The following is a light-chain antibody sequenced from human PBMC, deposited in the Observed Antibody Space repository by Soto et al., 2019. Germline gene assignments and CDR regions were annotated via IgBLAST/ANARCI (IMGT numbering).Light chain of an antibody. CDR3: SSFAGSNNVV. CDR2: EVS. CDR1: SSDVGGYNY. Sequence: QPVLTQPPSAYGSPGQSVTISCTGTSSDVGGYNYVSWYQQHPGKAPKLMIYEVSERPSGVPDRFSGYKSGNTASLTVSGLQAEDEADYYCSSFAGSNNVVFGGGTKLTVL. V-gene: IGLV2-8*01. J-gene: IGLJ2*01.